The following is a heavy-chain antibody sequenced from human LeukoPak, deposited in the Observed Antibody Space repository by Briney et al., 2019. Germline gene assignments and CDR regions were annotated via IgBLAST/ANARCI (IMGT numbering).Heavy chain of an antibody. J-gene: IGHJ3*02. CDR2: IYYSGST. Sequence: SETLSLTCTVSGGSISSSSYYWGWIRQPPGKGLEWIGSIYYSGSTYYNPSLKSRVTVSVDTSKNQFSLKLSSVTAADTPVYYCAVCSVTGRAFDIWGQGTMVTVSS. V-gene: IGHV4-39*07. CDR1: GGSISSSSYY. CDR3: AVCSVTGRAFDI. D-gene: IGHD3-10*02.